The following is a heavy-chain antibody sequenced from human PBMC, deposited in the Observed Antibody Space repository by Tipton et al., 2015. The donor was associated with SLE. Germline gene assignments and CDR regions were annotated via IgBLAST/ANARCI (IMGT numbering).Heavy chain of an antibody. CDR1: GGSISSSSYY. J-gene: IGHJ3*02. V-gene: IGHV4-39*07. CDR3: ARGVGAGAAFDI. D-gene: IGHD1-26*01. Sequence: TLSLTCTVSGGSISSSSYYWGWIRQPPGKGLEWIGSIYYSGSTYYNPSLKSRVTISVDTSKNQFSLKLSSVTAADTAVYYCARGVGAGAAFDIWGQGTMVTVSS. CDR2: IYYSGST.